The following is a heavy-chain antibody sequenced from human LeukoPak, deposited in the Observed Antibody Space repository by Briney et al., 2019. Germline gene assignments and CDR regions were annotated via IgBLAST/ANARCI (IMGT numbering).Heavy chain of an antibody. Sequence: GGSLRLSCAASGFTFSDYYMSWIRQAPGKGLEWVSYISSRENTIYYADSVKGRFTISRDSAKNSLYLQVNSLRADDTAAYYCARVPRYGSGSYYSLDHWGQGTLVTVSS. CDR2: ISSRENTI. CDR1: GFTFSDYY. D-gene: IGHD3-10*01. V-gene: IGHV3-11*01. CDR3: ARVPRYGSGSYYSLDH. J-gene: IGHJ4*02.